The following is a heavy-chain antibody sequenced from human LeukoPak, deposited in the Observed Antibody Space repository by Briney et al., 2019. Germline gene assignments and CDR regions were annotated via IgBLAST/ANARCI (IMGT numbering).Heavy chain of an antibody. CDR3: ARDRWSYDPQGGFDC. CDR1: GFTFSIYW. D-gene: IGHD3-22*01. CDR2: IKQDGSER. Sequence: GGSLRLSCAASGFTFSIYWMSWVRQAPGKGLERVADIKQDGSERYYVDSVKGRFTLSRDNAKNSLYLQMNSLRAEDMAVYYCARDRWSYDPQGGFDCWGQGTLVTVSS. V-gene: IGHV3-7*03. J-gene: IGHJ4*02.